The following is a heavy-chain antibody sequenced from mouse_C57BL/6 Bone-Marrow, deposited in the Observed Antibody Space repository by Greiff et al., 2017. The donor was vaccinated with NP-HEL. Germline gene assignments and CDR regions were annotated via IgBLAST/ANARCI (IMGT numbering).Heavy chain of an antibody. CDR3: SIRGTRFAY. D-gene: IGHD3-3*01. V-gene: IGHV1-53*01. J-gene: IGHJ3*01. CDR1: GYTFTGYW. CDR2: INPSYGGT. Sequence: QVQLQQPGTELVKPGASVKLSCKASGYTFTGYWMHWVKQRPGQGLEWIGNINPSYGGTNYNEKFKSKATLTVDKSSSTAYMQHISLTSSDSTVYYCSIRGTRFAYWGQGTLVTVSA.